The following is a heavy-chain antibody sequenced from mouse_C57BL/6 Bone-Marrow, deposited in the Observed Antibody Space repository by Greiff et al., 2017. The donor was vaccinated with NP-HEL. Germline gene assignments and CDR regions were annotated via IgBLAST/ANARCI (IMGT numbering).Heavy chain of an antibody. J-gene: IGHJ3*01. V-gene: IGHV1-76*01. D-gene: IGHD1-1*01. Sequence: QVQLQQSGAELVRPGASVKLSCKASGYTFTDYYINWVKQRPGQGLEWIARIYPGSGNTYYNEKFKGKATLTAEKSSSTAYMQLSSLTSEDSAVYFCSGTTSAYWGQGTLVTVSA. CDR1: GYTFTDYY. CDR3: SGTTSAY. CDR2: IYPGSGNT.